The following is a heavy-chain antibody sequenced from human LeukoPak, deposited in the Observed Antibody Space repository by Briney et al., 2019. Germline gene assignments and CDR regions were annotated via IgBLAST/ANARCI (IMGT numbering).Heavy chain of an antibody. D-gene: IGHD3-10*01. Sequence: GRSLRLSCAPSGFTFSSYPMHWVRQAPGKGLEWVAVISYDEGNKYYADSVKGRFTISRDNSKNTLYLQMNSLRAEDTAVYYRARDLGYASETNYGMDVWGQGTTVTVFS. CDR3: ARDLGYASETNYGMDV. V-gene: IGHV3-30-3*01. CDR2: ISYDEGNK. J-gene: IGHJ6*02. CDR1: GFTFSSYP.